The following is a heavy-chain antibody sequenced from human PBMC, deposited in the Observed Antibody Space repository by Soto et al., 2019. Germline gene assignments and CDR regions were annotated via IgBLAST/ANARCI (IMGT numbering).Heavy chain of an antibody. V-gene: IGHV4-31*03. D-gene: IGHD3-9*01. Sequence: PSETLSLTCTVSGGSISSGGYYWSWIRQHPGKGLEWIGYIYYSGSTYYNPSLKSRVTISVDTSKNQFSLKLSSVTAADTAVYYCARAREDILTGYFYFDYWGQRTLVTVSS. J-gene: IGHJ4*02. CDR2: IYYSGST. CDR3: ARAREDILTGYFYFDY. CDR1: GGSISSGGYY.